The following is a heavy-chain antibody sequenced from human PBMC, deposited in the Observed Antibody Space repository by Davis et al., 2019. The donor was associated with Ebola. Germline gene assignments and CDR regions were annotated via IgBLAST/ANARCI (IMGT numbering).Heavy chain of an antibody. V-gene: IGHV3-48*02. CDR2: ISSSSSTI. J-gene: IGHJ6*03. D-gene: IGHD1/OR15-1a*01. Sequence: PGGSLRLSCAASGFTFSSYSMNWVRQAPGKGLEWVSYISSSSSTIYYADSVKGRFTISRDNAKNSLYLQMNSLRDEDTAVYYCARGFGTGTIGSYYMDVWGKGTTVTVSS. CDR1: GFTFSSYS. CDR3: ARGFGTGTIGSYYMDV.